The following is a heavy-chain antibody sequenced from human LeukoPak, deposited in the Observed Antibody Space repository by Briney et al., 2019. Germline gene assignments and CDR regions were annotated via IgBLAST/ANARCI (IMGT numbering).Heavy chain of an antibody. CDR2: IYYSGST. D-gene: IGHD1-26*01. CDR1: GGSVSSASSY. V-gene: IGHV4-61*01. CDR3: AREAAVTYSGRSEFDY. Sequence: SETLSLTCTVSGGSVSSASSYWSWIRQPPGKGLEWIGYIYYSGSTNYNPSLKSRVTISVDTSKNQFSLKLSSVTAADTAVYYCAREAAVTYSGRSEFDYWGQGTLVTVSS. J-gene: IGHJ4*02.